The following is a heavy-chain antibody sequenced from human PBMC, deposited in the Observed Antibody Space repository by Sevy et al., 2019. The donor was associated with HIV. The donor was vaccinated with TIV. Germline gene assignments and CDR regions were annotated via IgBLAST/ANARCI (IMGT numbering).Heavy chain of an antibody. Sequence: GGYLRLSCAASGFTFSDHYMEWVRQAPGKGLEWFGRIRNKADSYTTEYAASVKGRFTISRDDSKNSLYLLMNSLKTEDTAVYYCATHPGIAAAGRVFDYWGQGTLVTVSS. CDR1: GFTFSDHY. CDR3: ATHPGIAAAGRVFDY. D-gene: IGHD6-13*01. V-gene: IGHV3-72*01. J-gene: IGHJ4*02. CDR2: IRNKADSYTT.